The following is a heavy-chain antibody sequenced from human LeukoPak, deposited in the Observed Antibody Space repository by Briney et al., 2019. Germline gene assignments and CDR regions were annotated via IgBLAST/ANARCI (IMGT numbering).Heavy chain of an antibody. V-gene: IGHV1-69*13. CDR2: IIPIFGTA. CDR1: GGTFSSYA. Sequence: SVKVSCKASGGTFSSYAISWVRQAPGQGLEWMGGIIPIFGTANYAQKFQGRVTITADESTSTAYMELSSLRSEDTAVYYCARGLVEMATTFDYWGQGTLVTVSS. CDR3: ARGLVEMATTFDY. J-gene: IGHJ4*02. D-gene: IGHD5-24*01.